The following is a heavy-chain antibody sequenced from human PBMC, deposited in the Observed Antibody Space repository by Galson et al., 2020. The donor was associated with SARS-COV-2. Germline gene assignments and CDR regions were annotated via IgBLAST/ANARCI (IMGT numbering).Heavy chain of an antibody. Sequence: TGGSLRLSCAASGFTFSSYWMSWVRQAPGKGLEWVANIKQDGSEKYYVDSVKGRFTISRDNAKNSLYLQMNSLRAEDTAVYYCARGPISGYSYGFLPPEDYWGQGTLVTVSS. CDR2: IKQDGSEK. V-gene: IGHV3-7*01. CDR1: GFTFSSYW. J-gene: IGHJ4*02. D-gene: IGHD5-18*01. CDR3: ARGPISGYSYGFLPPEDY.